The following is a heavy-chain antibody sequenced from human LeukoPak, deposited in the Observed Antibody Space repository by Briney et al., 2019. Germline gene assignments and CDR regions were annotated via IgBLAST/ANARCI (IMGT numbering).Heavy chain of an antibody. D-gene: IGHD1-1*01. CDR2: MSYSGST. V-gene: IGHV4-39*01. Sequence: PSETLSLTRTVSGGSISRCYYYWGWIRQPPGKGLDWIGSMSYSGSTYYNTSLKSPVSISVDTSKTQFSLKLSSGTAADTAVYYCARKVESKWFDPWGQGTLVTVSS. J-gene: IGHJ5*02. CDR1: GGSISRCYYY. CDR3: ARKVESKWFDP.